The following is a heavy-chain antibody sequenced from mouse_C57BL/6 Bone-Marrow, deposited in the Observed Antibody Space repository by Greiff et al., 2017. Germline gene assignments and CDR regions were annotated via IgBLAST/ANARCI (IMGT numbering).Heavy chain of an antibody. CDR3: TTPLTNWAFAY. CDR1: GFNITDDY. J-gene: IGHJ3*01. V-gene: IGHV14-4*01. Sequence: VQLKQSGAELVRPGASVKLSCTASGFNITDDYMHWVKQRPEQGLEWIGWIDPENGDTEYASKFQGKATRTADPSSNTAYLQLSSLTSEDTAVYYCTTPLTNWAFAYWGQGTLVTVSA. CDR2: IDPENGDT. D-gene: IGHD4-1*01.